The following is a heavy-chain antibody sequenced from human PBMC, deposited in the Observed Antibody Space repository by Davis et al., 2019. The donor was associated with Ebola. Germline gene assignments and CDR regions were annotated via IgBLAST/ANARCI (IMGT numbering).Heavy chain of an antibody. CDR2: IKPDGSAA. CDR3: ATTAGDY. D-gene: IGHD2-21*02. V-gene: IGHV3-7*03. J-gene: IGHJ4*02. Sequence: GESLKISCAVSGFTFSKFWMAWVRQAPGKGLEWVASIKPDGSAAVYVDSVKGRFAISRDNAKNSLDLQMNTLRADDTAVYYCATTAGDYWGQGTLVIVSS. CDR1: GFTFSKFW.